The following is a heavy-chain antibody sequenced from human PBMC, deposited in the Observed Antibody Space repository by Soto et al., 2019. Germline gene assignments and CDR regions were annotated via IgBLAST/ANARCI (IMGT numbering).Heavy chain of an antibody. J-gene: IGHJ4*02. CDR3: VRGYQGFDT. D-gene: IGHD2-2*01. V-gene: IGHV3-72*01. Sequence: DVQLVESGGGLVQPGGSLRLSCAVSGFTFSDHYMDWVRQAPGKGLEWVGRSRSKVDSYSTEYAAAVRGRFTISRDDSENSLLLHMNSLKAEDTAVYYCVRGYQGFDTWGQGTLVTVSS. CDR2: SRSKVDSYST. CDR1: GFTFSDHY.